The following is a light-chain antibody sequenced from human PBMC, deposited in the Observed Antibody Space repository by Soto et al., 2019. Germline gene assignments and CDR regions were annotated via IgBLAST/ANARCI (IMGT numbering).Light chain of an antibody. CDR2: DAS. CDR1: QSVSSSY. V-gene: IGKV3-20*01. J-gene: IGKJ3*01. Sequence: EILFTQAPGTLSFSPGERAPLSCRASQSVSSSYLGWYQQKPGQAPRLLIYDASSRATGVPDRFSGGGSGTDFTLTISRLEPEDFAVYYCQHYAMSPPFTFGPGTKVDI. CDR3: QHYAMSPPFT.